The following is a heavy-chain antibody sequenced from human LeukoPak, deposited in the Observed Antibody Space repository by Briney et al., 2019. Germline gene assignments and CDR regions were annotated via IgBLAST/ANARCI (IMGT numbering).Heavy chain of an antibody. CDR3: ARGGTKTKYYYDSSGYSY. D-gene: IGHD3-22*01. V-gene: IGHV4-34*01. CDR2: INHSGST. Sequence: SETLSLTCAVYGGSFSGYYWSWIRQPPGEGLEWIGEINHSGSTNYNPSLKSRVTISVDTSKNQFSLKLSSVTAADTAVYYCARGGTKTKYYYDSSGYSYWGQGTLVTVSS. J-gene: IGHJ4*02. CDR1: GGSFSGYY.